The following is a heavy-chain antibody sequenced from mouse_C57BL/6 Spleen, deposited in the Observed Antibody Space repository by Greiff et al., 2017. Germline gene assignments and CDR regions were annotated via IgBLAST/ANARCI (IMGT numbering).Heavy chain of an antibody. Sequence: VQLRQSGAELVKPGASVKLSCTASGFNIKDYYMHWVKQRTEQGLEWIGRIDPEDGETKYAPKFPGKATITADTSSNTAYLQLSSLTAEDTAVYYCAYYYGSSYGAMDYWGQGTSVTVSS. J-gene: IGHJ4*01. CDR1: GFNIKDYY. D-gene: IGHD1-1*01. CDR3: AYYYGSSYGAMDY. CDR2: IDPEDGET. V-gene: IGHV14-2*01.